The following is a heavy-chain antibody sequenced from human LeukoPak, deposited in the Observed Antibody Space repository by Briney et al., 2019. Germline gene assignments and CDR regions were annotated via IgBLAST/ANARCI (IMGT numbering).Heavy chain of an antibody. D-gene: IGHD3-9*01. Sequence: GGSLRLSCAASGFTFSSYWMSWVRQAPGKGLEWVANIKQDGSEKYYVDSVKGRFTISRDNAKNSLYLQMNSLRAEDTAVYYCARTMVLRYFDWLLKDDAFDIWGQGTMVTVSS. CDR1: GFTFSSYW. V-gene: IGHV3-7*03. CDR3: ARTMVLRYFDWLLKDDAFDI. CDR2: IKQDGSEK. J-gene: IGHJ3*02.